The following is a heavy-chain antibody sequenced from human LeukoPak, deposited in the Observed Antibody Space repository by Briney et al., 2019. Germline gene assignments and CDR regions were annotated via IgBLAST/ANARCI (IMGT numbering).Heavy chain of an antibody. D-gene: IGHD2-15*01. V-gene: IGHV1-8*01. Sequence: GASVKVSCKASGYTFTGYDINWVRQATGQGLEWMGWMNPNSGNTGYAQKFQGRVTMTRNTSISTAYMELSSLRSEDTAVYYCARRRIRDSKVDYWGQGTLVTVSS. CDR1: GYTFTGYD. CDR2: MNPNSGNT. CDR3: ARRRIRDSKVDY. J-gene: IGHJ4*02.